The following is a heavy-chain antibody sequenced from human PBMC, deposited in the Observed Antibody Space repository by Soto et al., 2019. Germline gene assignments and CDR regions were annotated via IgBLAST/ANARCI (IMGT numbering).Heavy chain of an antibody. V-gene: IGHV1-18*01. Sequence: ASVNVSCKSSGYTFTSYCISWVRQAPGQGLEWMGWISLYNGNTNDAQKLQDRVTMTTDTSTSTAYMELRSLRSDDTAVYYCARDTWIVAARPAYYGLDVWGQGTTVTVSS. D-gene: IGHD6-6*01. CDR1: GYTFTSYC. CDR3: ARDTWIVAARPAYYGLDV. J-gene: IGHJ6*02. CDR2: ISLYNGNT.